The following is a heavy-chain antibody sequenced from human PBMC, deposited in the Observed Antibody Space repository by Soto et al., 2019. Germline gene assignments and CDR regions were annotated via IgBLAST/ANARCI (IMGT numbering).Heavy chain of an antibody. D-gene: IGHD6-13*01. Sequence: EVQLVESGGGLVQPGGSLRLSCAASGFTFSSYSMNWVRQATGKGLEWVSYISSSSSTIYYADSVKGRFTISRDNAKNSLYLQMNSLRAEDTAVYYCAREGSSWFNWFDPWGQGTLVTVSS. CDR2: ISSSSSTI. CDR3: AREGSSWFNWFDP. CDR1: GFTFSSYS. V-gene: IGHV3-48*01. J-gene: IGHJ5*02.